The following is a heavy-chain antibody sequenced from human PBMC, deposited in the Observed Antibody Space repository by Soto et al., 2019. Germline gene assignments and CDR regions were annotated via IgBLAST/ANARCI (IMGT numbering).Heavy chain of an antibody. V-gene: IGHV4-34*01. D-gene: IGHD2-15*01. CDR1: GGSFSGYY. J-gene: IGHJ4*02. Sequence: SETLSLTCAVYGGSFSGYYWSWIRQPPGKGLEWIGEINHSGSTNYNPSLKSRVTISVDTSKNQFSLKLSSVTAADTAVYYCARFGPLGYCSGGSCYGRQAHDYWGQGTLVTVSS. CDR2: INHSGST. CDR3: ARFGPLGYCSGGSCYGRQAHDY.